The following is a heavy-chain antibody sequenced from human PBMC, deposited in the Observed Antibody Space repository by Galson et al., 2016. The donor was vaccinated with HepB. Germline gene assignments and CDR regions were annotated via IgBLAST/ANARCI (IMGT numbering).Heavy chain of an antibody. D-gene: IGHD3-10*01. CDR3: ARDATRPFWVGELLGVFDI. Sequence: SLRLSCAASGFTFSDYYMTWIRQAPGKGLEWISYISSRNSTIYYADSVKGRFTISRDNAKNSVYLQMSRLRADDTAVYYWARDATRPFWVGELLGVFDIWGQGTVVTVSS. CDR1: GFTFSDYY. J-gene: IGHJ3*02. CDR2: ISSRNSTI. V-gene: IGHV3-11*01.